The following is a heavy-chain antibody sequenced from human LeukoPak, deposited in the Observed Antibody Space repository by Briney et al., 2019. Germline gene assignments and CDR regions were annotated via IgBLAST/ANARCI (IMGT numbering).Heavy chain of an antibody. Sequence: PSETLSLTCAVSGYSITSGYYWGWIRQPPGKGLEWIGSIYHSGSTYYNPSLKSRVTISVDTSKNQFSLKLSSVTAADTAVYYCARVDLTAAGLYYFGYWGQGTLVTVSS. V-gene: IGHV4-38-2*01. CDR1: GYSITSGYY. CDR3: ARVDLTAAGLYYFGY. J-gene: IGHJ4*02. D-gene: IGHD6-13*01. CDR2: IYHSGST.